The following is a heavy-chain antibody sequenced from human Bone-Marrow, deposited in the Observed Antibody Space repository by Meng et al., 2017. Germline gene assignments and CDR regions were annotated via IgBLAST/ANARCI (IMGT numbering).Heavy chain of an antibody. CDR1: GYTFTSYA. CDR2: INAGNGNT. Sequence: QVPPVKVGGGVKKLGAAVKVSCKASGYTFTSYAMHWVRQAPGQRLEWMGWINAGNGNTKYSQKFQGRVTITRDTSASTAYMELSSLRSEDTAVYYCARGFSSGEYSSLSWWFDPWGQGTLVTVSS. J-gene: IGHJ5*02. V-gene: IGHV1-3*01. D-gene: IGHD6-6*01. CDR3: ARGFSSGEYSSLSWWFDP.